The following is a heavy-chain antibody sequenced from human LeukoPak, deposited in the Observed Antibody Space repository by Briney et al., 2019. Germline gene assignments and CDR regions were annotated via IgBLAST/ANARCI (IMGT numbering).Heavy chain of an antibody. D-gene: IGHD3-22*01. J-gene: IGHJ4*02. CDR3: AKGGYYDSRGYYFDY. CDR2: ISGSGGDT. CDR1: GFTFSSYA. Sequence: GGSLRLSCAASGFTFSSYAMSWVRQAPGKGLEWVSDISGSGGDTYYADSVKGRFTISRDNSKNTLYLQMNSLRAEDTAVYYCAKGGYYDSRGYYFDYWDQGTLVTVSS. V-gene: IGHV3-23*01.